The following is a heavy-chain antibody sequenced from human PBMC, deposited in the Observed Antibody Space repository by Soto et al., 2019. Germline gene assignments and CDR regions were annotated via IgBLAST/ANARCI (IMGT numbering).Heavy chain of an antibody. CDR1: GFTFSSYA. CDR2: ISYDGSNK. D-gene: IGHD3-3*01. Sequence: GGSLRLSCAASGFTFSSYAMHWVRQAPGKGLEWVAVISYDGSNKYYADSVKGRFTISRDNSKNTLYLQMNSLRAEDTAVYYCARAWMGTYDFWSGRRGYGMDVWGQGTTVTVSS. V-gene: IGHV3-30-3*01. J-gene: IGHJ6*02. CDR3: ARAWMGTYDFWSGRRGYGMDV.